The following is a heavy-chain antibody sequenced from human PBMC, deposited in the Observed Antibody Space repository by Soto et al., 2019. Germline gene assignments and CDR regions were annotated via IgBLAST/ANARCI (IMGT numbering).Heavy chain of an antibody. CDR3: ARGLYSSSWYSAFDY. D-gene: IGHD6-13*01. CDR1: GGTFSSYA. V-gene: IGHV1-69*13. CDR2: IIPIFGTA. Sequence: ASVRVFCKASGGTFSSYAISWVRQAPGQGLEWMGGIIPIFGTANYAQKFQGRVTITADESTSTAYMELSSLRSEDTAVYYCARGLYSSSWYSAFDYWGQGTLVTVSS. J-gene: IGHJ4*02.